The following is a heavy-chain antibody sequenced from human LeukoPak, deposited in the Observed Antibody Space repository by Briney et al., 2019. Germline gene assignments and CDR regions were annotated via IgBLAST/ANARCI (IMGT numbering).Heavy chain of an antibody. V-gene: IGHV4-59*01. Sequence: SETLSLTCTVSGGSISSYYWRWLRQPPGKGLEWVGYIYYSGRTNYNTSLKSRVTISVDTSKNQFTLKLSSVTAADTAVYYCARDNYYDKRGFDYWGQGTLVTVSS. CDR3: ARDNYYDKRGFDY. D-gene: IGHD3-22*01. CDR1: GGSISSYY. CDR2: IYYSGRT. J-gene: IGHJ4*02.